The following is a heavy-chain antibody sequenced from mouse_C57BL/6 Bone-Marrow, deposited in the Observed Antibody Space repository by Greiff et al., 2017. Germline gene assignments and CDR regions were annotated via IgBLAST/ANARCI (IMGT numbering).Heavy chain of an antibody. J-gene: IGHJ4*01. V-gene: IGHV1-18*01. CDR1: GYTFTDYN. CDR2: INPNNGGT. Sequence: EVKLQESGPELVKPGASVKIPCKASGYTFTDYNMDWVKQSHGKSLEWIGDINPNNGGTNYNQKFKGKATLTVDKSSSTAYMELRSLTSEDTAVYYCARQPHYDAMDYWGQGTSVTVSS. CDR3: ARQPHYDAMDY.